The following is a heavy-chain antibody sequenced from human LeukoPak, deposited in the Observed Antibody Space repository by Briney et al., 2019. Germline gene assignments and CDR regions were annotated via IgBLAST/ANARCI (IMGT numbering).Heavy chain of an antibody. Sequence: GGSLRLSCAASGFTFSSYWMSWFRQAPGKGLEWVANIKQDGSEKYYVDSVKGRFTISRDNAKNSLYLQMNSLRAEDTAVYYCARERSGYRKDFDYWGQGTLVTVSS. J-gene: IGHJ4*02. CDR2: IKQDGSEK. V-gene: IGHV3-7*01. CDR1: GFTFSSYW. CDR3: ARERSGYRKDFDY. D-gene: IGHD3-3*01.